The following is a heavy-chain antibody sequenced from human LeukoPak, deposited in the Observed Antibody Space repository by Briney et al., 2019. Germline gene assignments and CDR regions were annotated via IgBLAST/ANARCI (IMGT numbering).Heavy chain of an antibody. V-gene: IGHV3-48*04. J-gene: IGHJ6*03. CDR2: ISYRSDSI. CDR1: GFTFSSYS. D-gene: IGHD2-2*01. Sequence: PGGSLRLSCASSGFTFSSYSMNWVRQAPGMGLEWVSYISYRSDSIYYADSVKGRFTISRDNAKNSLYLQMNSLRAEDTAVYYCARDYCSSTSCYRHYYYMDVWGKGTTVTVSS. CDR3: ARDYCSSTSCYRHYYYMDV.